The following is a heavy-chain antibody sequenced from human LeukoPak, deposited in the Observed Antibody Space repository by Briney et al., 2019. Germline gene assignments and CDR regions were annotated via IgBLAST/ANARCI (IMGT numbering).Heavy chain of an antibody. CDR2: IYSGGST. V-gene: IGHV3-66*04. CDR3: ARRNYDAFDI. Sequence: GGSLRLSCAASGFTFSSYSMNWVRQAPGKGLEWVSVIYSGGSTYYADSVKGRFTISRDNSKNTLYLQMNSLRAEDTAVYYCARRNYDAFDIWGQGTMVTASS. J-gene: IGHJ3*02. CDR1: GFTFSSYS. D-gene: IGHD1-7*01.